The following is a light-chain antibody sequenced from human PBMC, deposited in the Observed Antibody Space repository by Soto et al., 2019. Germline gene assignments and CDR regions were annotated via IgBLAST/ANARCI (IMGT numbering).Light chain of an antibody. Sequence: EIVLTQSPATLSLSPGDRAVLSCRASQSVSRSLTWYQHKPGQAPRLLIYDASTRATGIPRRFSGSGSGTDFTLTISNLEPEDFAVYYCQQRSNRFGGGTKVDIK. CDR3: QQRSNR. J-gene: IGKJ4*01. CDR2: DAS. V-gene: IGKV3-11*01. CDR1: QSVSRS.